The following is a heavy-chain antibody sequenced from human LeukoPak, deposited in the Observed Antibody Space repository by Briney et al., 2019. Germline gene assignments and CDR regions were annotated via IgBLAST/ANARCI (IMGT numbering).Heavy chain of an antibody. J-gene: IGHJ4*02. CDR1: GFTFSAYW. V-gene: IGHV3-74*01. Sequence: GGSLRLSCAASGFTFSAYWMHWVRQSPGKGLVWVSRINSDGSSTDYPDSVKGRFTISRDIAKSTMYLQMNSLRAEDTAVYYCARVAATSSKWSLDYWGQGTLVTVSS. CDR2: INSDGSST. CDR3: ARVAATSSKWSLDY. D-gene: IGHD2-2*01.